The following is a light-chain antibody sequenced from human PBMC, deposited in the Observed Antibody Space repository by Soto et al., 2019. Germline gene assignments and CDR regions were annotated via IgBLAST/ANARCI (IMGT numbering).Light chain of an antibody. J-gene: IGKJ2*01. CDR2: GAS. CDR3: QELSKWPLYS. CDR1: QSVGSK. Sequence: EIVMTQSPATLSVSPGERASLSCRASQSVGSKLIWYQHKPGQPPRLLIYGASARATGIPARFSGSGSGTEFTLTTSSLQPEDSAIYYCQELSKWPLYSFGQGTKLEIK. V-gene: IGKV3-15*01.